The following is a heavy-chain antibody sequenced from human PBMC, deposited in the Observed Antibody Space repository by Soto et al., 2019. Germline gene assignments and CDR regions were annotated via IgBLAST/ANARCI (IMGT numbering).Heavy chain of an antibody. D-gene: IGHD3-22*01. CDR2: ILVGGST. CDR1: GFICSSYD. V-gene: IGHV3-23*01. CDR3: TSAPDSSAQGGAFDI. J-gene: IGHJ3*02. Sequence: GGSLRLSCVVSGFICSSYDMSWVRQAPGKGLEWVSTILVGGSTHYEDSVKGRFTISRDTSKNTVYLQMNSLKTEDTAVYYCTSAPDSSAQGGAFDIWGQGTMVTVSS.